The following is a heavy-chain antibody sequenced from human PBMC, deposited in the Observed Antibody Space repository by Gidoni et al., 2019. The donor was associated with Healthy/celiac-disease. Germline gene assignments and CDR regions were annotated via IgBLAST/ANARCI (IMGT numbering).Heavy chain of an antibody. Sequence: EVQLVESGGGWVQPGGSRRLSWAASGVTCSSYWMSWVRQAPGKGLEWLANIKQDGSEKYYVDSVKGRFTISSDNAKNSLYLQMNSLRAEDTAVYYCASEIVVVPAAPFAFDIWGQGTMVTVSS. D-gene: IGHD2-2*01. J-gene: IGHJ3*02. CDR3: ASEIVVVPAAPFAFDI. CDR2: IKQDGSEK. CDR1: GVTCSSYW. V-gene: IGHV3-7*03.